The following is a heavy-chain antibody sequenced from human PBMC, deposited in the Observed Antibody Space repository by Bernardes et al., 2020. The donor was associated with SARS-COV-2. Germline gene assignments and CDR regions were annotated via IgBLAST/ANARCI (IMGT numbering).Heavy chain of an antibody. V-gene: IGHV3-13*01. Sequence: GGSLRLSCAASGFTFRSCDVHWVRKGPGKGLEWVSAIGTAGDTCYPGSVKGRFTISRENAKNSLYLQMNSLRAGDTAVYYCARAWEGSALIDYWGQGTLVTVSS. CDR1: GFTFRSCD. CDR2: IGTAGDT. D-gene: IGHD3-10*01. J-gene: IGHJ4*02. CDR3: ARAWEGSALIDY.